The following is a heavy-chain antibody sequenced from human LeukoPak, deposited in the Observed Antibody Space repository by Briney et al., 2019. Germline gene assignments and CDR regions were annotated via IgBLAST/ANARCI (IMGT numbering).Heavy chain of an antibody. D-gene: IGHD2-2*01. CDR1: GRSLSRGGYS. CDR3: ASSTLVPAAFDY. Sequence: SQTLSLTCAVSGRSLSRGGYSWSWLRQPPGAGLEWLGYIYHSGSTYYNPSLKSRVTISVDRSKNQFSLKLSSVTAADTAVYYCASSTLVPAAFDYWGQGTLVTVSS. CDR2: IYHSGST. V-gene: IGHV4-30-2*01. J-gene: IGHJ4*02.